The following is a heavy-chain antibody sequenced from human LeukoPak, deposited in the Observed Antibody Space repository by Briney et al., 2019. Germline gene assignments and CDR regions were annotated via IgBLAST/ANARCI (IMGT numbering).Heavy chain of an antibody. V-gene: IGHV1-2*02. CDR3: ARGKWGIYVYVWGIYLTFDY. CDR1: GYTFTGYY. Sequence: ASVKVPCKASGYTFTGYYMHWVRQAPGQGLEWMGWINPNSGGTNFAQKFQGRVTMTRDTSISTAYMELSRLRSDDTAVYYWARGKWGIYVYVWGIYLTFDYWGQGPLVTVPS. CDR2: INPNSGGT. J-gene: IGHJ4*02. D-gene: IGHD3-16*02.